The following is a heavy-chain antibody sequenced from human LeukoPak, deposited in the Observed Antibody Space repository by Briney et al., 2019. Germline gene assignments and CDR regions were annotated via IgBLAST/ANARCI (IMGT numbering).Heavy chain of an antibody. Sequence: ASVKVSCKASGYTFTNYAINWVRQAPGQGLEWMGWINTNTGNPTYAQGFTGRLVFSLDTFVSTAYLQISSLKADDTAVYYCARVPFVVMGVTGNWFDPWGQGTLVTVSS. CDR3: ARVPFVVMGVTGNWFDP. J-gene: IGHJ5*02. D-gene: IGHD2-8*01. CDR2: INTNTGNP. V-gene: IGHV7-4-1*02. CDR1: GYTFTNYA.